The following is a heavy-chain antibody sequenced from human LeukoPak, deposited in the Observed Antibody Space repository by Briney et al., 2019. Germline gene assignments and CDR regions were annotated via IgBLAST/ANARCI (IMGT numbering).Heavy chain of an antibody. D-gene: IGHD6-19*01. V-gene: IGHV3-23*01. CDR2: ITATSSST. CDR1: GFTFSSYG. J-gene: IGHJ5*02. CDR3: ARGSGRAWFDP. Sequence: GGSLRLSCAASGFTFSSYGMSWVRQAPGKGLEWVSAITATSSSTHDADSVQGRLTISRDNSKNTLYLQMSSLRAEDTAVYHCARGSGRAWFDPWGQGTLVTVSS.